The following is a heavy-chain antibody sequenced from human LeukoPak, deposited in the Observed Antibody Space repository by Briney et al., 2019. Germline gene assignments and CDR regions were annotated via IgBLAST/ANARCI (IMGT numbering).Heavy chain of an antibody. V-gene: IGHV3-23*01. CDR3: AKDLAVAGYY. Sequence: GGSLRLSCAASGFTFSSYSMDWVRQAPGKGLEWLSYIGGSGSPTLYADSVKGRFTISRDNSKNTLYLQMNSLRAEDTAVYYCAKDLAVAGYYWGQGTLVTVSS. CDR1: GFTFSSYS. J-gene: IGHJ4*02. CDR2: IGGSGSPT. D-gene: IGHD6-19*01.